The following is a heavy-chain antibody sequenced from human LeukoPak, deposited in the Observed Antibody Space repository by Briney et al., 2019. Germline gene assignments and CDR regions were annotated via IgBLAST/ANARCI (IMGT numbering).Heavy chain of an antibody. D-gene: IGHD3-16*01. CDR3: AREGEYQYYYAMDV. Sequence: GGSLRLSCAASGFTFKTYTMHWVRQAPGMGLEWVSSISGSSSYIFYADSVKGRFTISRDNAKNSLRAEDAAVYYCAREGEYQYYYAMDVWGQGTTVTVSS. CDR2: ISGSSSYI. J-gene: IGHJ6*02. V-gene: IGHV3-21*01. CDR1: GFTFKTYT.